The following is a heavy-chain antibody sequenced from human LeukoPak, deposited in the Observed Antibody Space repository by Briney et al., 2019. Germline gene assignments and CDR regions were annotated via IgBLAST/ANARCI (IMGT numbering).Heavy chain of an antibody. J-gene: IGHJ4*01. Sequence: GGSLRLSCAASGFTFSSNAMNWVRQAPGKGLEQVSGITGSGDSTYYADSVKGRFTISRDNSKNTVYLQMNSLRVEDTAVYHCGKEPIGSSSLVDYWAHEPLFTVSS. CDR3: GKEPIGSSSLVDY. CDR2: ITGSGDST. D-gene: IGHD6-6*01. CDR1: GFTFSSNA. V-gene: IGHV3-23*01.